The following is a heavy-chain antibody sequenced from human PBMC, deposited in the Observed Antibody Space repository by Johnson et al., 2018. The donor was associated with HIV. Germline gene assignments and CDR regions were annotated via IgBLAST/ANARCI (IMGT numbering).Heavy chain of an antibody. Sequence: QVQLVESGGGLVQPGGSLRLSCAASGFTFSSYAMHWVRQAPGKGLEWVAVISYDGTNKYYADSVKGRFTISRDISKNTLFLQMNSLRHEDTAMYYCAKEGDYRVSFGHYSSDAFDMWGQGTMVTVSS. CDR3: AKEGDYRVSFGHYSSDAFDM. D-gene: IGHD2-21*01. CDR2: ISYDGTNK. CDR1: GFTFSSYA. V-gene: IGHV3-30-3*01. J-gene: IGHJ3*02.